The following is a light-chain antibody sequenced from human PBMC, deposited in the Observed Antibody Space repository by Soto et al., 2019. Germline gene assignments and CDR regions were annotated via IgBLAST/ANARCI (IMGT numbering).Light chain of an antibody. CDR3: QQYDIWPPYT. J-gene: IGKJ2*01. CDR2: DAS. V-gene: IGKV3-15*01. CDR1: QNIRSS. Sequence: EVVMTQSPASLSAYPGERVTLSCRASQNIRSSLAWYQQRPGQAPRLLIYDASTRATGIPPRFSGGGSGTEFTVTISSLQSEDFAIYYCQQYDIWPPYTFGQGTKVDI.